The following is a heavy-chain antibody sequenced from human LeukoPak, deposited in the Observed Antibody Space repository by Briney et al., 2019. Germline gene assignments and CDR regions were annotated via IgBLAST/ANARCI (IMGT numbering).Heavy chain of an antibody. Sequence: GGSLRLSCAASGFTFSSYAMSWVRQAPGKGLEWVSGISASGSTTYYADSVKGRFTISRDNSKNTLYLQMNSLRAEDTAVFHCAKYXYXEYXLMRRCSFDMWGRGTMVTVSS. CDR3: AKYXYXEYXLMRRCSFDM. D-gene: IGHD2-8*01. V-gene: IGHV3-23*01. CDR1: GFTFSSYA. J-gene: IGHJ3*02. CDR2: ISASGSTT.